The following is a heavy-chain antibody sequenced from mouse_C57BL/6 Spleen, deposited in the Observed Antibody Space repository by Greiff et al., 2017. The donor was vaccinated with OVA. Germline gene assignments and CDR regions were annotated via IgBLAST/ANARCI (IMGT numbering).Heavy chain of an antibody. CDR2: INPSSGYT. Sequence: QVQLQQSGADLAKPGASVKLSCTASGYTFTSYWMPWVHQMPGQGLEWIGYINPSSGYTKYIQKFKDQSILTADNSTSTAYMQMSSLTYEDSAVYYCARFGDCDYYFDYWGQGTTLTVSS. J-gene: IGHJ2*01. CDR3: ARFGDCDYYFDY. V-gene: IGHV1-7*01. CDR1: GYTFTSYW.